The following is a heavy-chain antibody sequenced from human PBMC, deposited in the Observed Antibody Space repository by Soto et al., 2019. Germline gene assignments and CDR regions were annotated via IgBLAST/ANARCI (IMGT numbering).Heavy chain of an antibody. D-gene: IGHD6-13*01. CDR3: ARESLDSSNAYYYGMDV. CDR2: ISSSGSTI. Sequence: SLRLSCAASGFTFSSYEMNWVRQAPGKGLEWVSYISSSGSTIYYADSVKGRFTISRDNAKNSLYLQMNSLRAEDTAVYYCARESLDSSNAYYYGMDVWGQGTTVTVSS. V-gene: IGHV3-48*03. J-gene: IGHJ6*02. CDR1: GFTFSSYE.